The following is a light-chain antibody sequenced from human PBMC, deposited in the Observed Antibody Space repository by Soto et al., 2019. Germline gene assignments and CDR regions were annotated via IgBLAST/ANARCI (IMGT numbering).Light chain of an antibody. CDR2: GAS. V-gene: IGKV3-15*01. CDR1: QSVSRA. Sequence: IVLTQSPGTLSLSPGERATVYCRVSQSVSRASLAWYHQKPGQAPRLLIFGASSRATGVPARFSGSGSGTEFTLTISSLQSEDIAVYYCQQYENWPQLTFGGGTKVDIK. CDR3: QQYENWPQLT. J-gene: IGKJ4*01.